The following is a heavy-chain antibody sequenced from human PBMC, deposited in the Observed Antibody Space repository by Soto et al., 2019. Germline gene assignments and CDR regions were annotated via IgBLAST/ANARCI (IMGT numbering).Heavy chain of an antibody. CDR3: ARTVSPWEQLVRTYPYYFDY. J-gene: IGHJ4*02. Sequence: SETLSLTCTVSGGSISSCGYYWSWIRQHPGKGLEWIGYIYYSGSTYYNPSLKSRVTISVDTSKNQFSLKLSSVTAADTAVYYCARTVSPWEQLVRTYPYYFDYWGQGTLVTVSS. CDR2: IYYSGST. CDR1: GGSISSCGYY. V-gene: IGHV4-31*03. D-gene: IGHD6-13*01.